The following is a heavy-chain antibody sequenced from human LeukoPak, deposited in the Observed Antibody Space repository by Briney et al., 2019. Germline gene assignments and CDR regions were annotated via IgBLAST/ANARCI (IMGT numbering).Heavy chain of an antibody. CDR2: IYHSGST. D-gene: IGHD6-13*01. CDR1: GYSISSGYY. CDR3: ASSYSSSWYYFDY. J-gene: IGHJ4*02. Sequence: SETLSLTCAVSGYSISSGYYWGWIRQPPGKGLEWIGSIYHSGSTYYNPSLKSRVTISVDTSKNQFSLKLGSVTAADTAVYYCASSYSSSWYYFDYWGQGTLVTVSS. V-gene: IGHV4-38-2*01.